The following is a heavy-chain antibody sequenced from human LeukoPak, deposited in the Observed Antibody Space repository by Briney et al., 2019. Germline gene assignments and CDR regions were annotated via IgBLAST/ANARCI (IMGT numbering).Heavy chain of an antibody. J-gene: IGHJ4*02. CDR2: IYYSGST. D-gene: IGHD2-2*01. V-gene: IGHV4-61*01. Sequence: SETLSLTCTVSGVSVSSGSYYWSWIRQPPGKGLEWIGYIYYSGSTNYNPSLKSRVTISVDTSKNQFSLKLSSVTAADTAVYYCARYCSSTSCYGNLDYWGQGTLVTVSS. CDR3: ARYCSSTSCYGNLDY. CDR1: GVSVSSGSYY.